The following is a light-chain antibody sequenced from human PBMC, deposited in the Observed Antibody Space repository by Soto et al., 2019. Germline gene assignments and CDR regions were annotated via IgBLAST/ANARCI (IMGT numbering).Light chain of an antibody. CDR3: QHYNSYSEA. CDR1: QTISSW. CDR2: KAS. Sequence: DIQMTQSPSTLSGSVGDRVTLTCRASQTISSWLAWYQQKKGKAPKLLIYKASTLKSGVPSRFRGSGSGTECTLTISSLQPDDFETDYCQHYNSYSEAFGQGTKVDIK. J-gene: IGKJ1*01. V-gene: IGKV1-5*03.